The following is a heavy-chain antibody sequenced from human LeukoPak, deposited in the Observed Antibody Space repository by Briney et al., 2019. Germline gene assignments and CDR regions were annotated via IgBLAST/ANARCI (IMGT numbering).Heavy chain of an antibody. Sequence: ASVKVSCKASGYTFTGYYMHWVRQAPGQGLEWMGWINPNSGSTNYAQKFQGRVTMTRDTSISTAYMELSRLRSDDMAVYYCATDMRSSGYPYAFDIWGQGTMVTVSS. CDR1: GYTFTGYY. J-gene: IGHJ3*02. D-gene: IGHD3-22*01. CDR2: INPNSGST. CDR3: ATDMRSSGYPYAFDI. V-gene: IGHV1-2*02.